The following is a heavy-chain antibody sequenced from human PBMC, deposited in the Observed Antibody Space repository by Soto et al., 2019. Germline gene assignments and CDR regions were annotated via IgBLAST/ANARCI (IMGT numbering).Heavy chain of an antibody. V-gene: IGHV1-69*12. J-gene: IGHJ4*02. Sequence: QVQLVQSGAEVRQPASSVKVSCKTSGGTFSSYAISWVRQAPGQGLEWMGGIVPIVDTSTYAEKFQGRVTITADESTSTAYTELSSLRSDDTAVYYCVRVVAIPGYPDNWGQGTLVTVSS. CDR2: IVPIVDTS. CDR1: GGTFSSYA. CDR3: VRVVAIPGYPDN. D-gene: IGHD5-12*01.